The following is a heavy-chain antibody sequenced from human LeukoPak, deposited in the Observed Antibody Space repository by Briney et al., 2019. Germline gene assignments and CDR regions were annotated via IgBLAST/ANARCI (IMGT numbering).Heavy chain of an antibody. CDR3: AKTRPHWFGGLNSEFDY. Sequence: GGSLRLSCAASGFTFGSYAMSWVRQAPGKGLEWVSAISGSGGSTYYADSVKGRFTISRDNSKNPLYLQMNSLRAEDKAVYYCAKTRPHWFGGLNSEFDYWGQGTLVTVSS. V-gene: IGHV3-23*01. J-gene: IGHJ4*02. CDR1: GFTFGSYA. CDR2: ISGSGGST. D-gene: IGHD3-10*01.